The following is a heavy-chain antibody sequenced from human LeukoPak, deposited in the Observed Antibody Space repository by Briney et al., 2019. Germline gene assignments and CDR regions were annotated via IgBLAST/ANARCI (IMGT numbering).Heavy chain of an antibody. CDR1: GFTVSGNH. D-gene: IGHD4-23*01. CDR2: IYSGGTT. V-gene: IGHV3-53*01. Sequence: GGSLRLSCAASGFTVSGNHMSWVRQAPGKGLNWVSIIYSGGTTYYADSVKGRFTISRDNSKNTLYLQMNSLRAEDTAVYYCARDADYGGSPGAFDIWGRGTIVTVSS. J-gene: IGHJ3*02. CDR3: ARDADYGGSPGAFDI.